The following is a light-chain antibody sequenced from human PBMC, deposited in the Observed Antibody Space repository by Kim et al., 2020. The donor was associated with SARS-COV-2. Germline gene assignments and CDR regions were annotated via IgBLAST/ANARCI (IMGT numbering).Light chain of an antibody. CDR3: QQYDSSPPIT. CDR1: QSVTSNY. CDR2: GAS. Sequence: EIVLTQSPVTLSLYPGERATLSCRASQSVTSNYLAWYQQTPGQAPRLLIYGASNRATGIPDRFSGSGSGRDFTLTISRLEPEDFAVYYCQQYDSSPPITFGQGTRLEIK. V-gene: IGKV3-20*01. J-gene: IGKJ5*01.